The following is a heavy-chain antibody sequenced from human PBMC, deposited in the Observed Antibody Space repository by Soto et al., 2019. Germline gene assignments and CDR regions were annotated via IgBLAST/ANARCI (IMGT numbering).Heavy chain of an antibody. CDR2: ISAYNGNK. J-gene: IGHJ4*02. V-gene: IGHV1-18*01. CDR1: GYTFSSYG. CDR3: ASDVPPLDY. Sequence: QVQLVQSGPEVKKPGASVKVSCKASGYTFSSYGISWVRQAPGQGLEWMGWISAYNGNKNYAQKLQGRVTMTTDPATSKADMDPRTLRSDDTAVYYCASDVPPLDYCGQETLVTVSS.